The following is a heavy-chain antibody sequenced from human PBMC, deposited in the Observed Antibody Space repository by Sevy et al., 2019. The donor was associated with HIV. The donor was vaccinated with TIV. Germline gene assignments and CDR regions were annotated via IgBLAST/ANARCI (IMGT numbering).Heavy chain of an antibody. CDR3: ARSQRWLHHDYFDY. CDR1: GFTFSSYA. V-gene: IGHV3-30-3*01. D-gene: IGHD5-12*01. J-gene: IGHJ4*02. Sequence: GGSLRLSCAASGFTFSSYAMHWVRQAPGKGLEWVAVISYDGSNKYYADSVKGRFTISRDNSKNTLYLQMNSLRAEDTAVYYCARSQRWLHHDYFDYWGQGTLVTVSS. CDR2: ISYDGSNK.